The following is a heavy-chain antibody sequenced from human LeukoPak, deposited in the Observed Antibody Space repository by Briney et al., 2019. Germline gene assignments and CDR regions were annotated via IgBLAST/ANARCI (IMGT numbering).Heavy chain of an antibody. Sequence: ASVKVSCKASGYTFTSYDINWVRQATRQGLEWMGWMNPNSGNTGYAQKFQGRVTMTRNTSISTAYVELSSLRSEDTAVYYCARGFVVVPAAFGYWGQGTLVTVSS. J-gene: IGHJ4*02. CDR3: ARGFVVVPAAFGY. D-gene: IGHD2-2*01. CDR2: MNPNSGNT. V-gene: IGHV1-8*01. CDR1: GYTFTSYD.